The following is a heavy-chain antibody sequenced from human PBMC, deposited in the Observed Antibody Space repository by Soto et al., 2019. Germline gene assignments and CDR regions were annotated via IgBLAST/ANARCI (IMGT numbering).Heavy chain of an antibody. CDR1: GGSISSGDYY. CDR2: IYYSWST. V-gene: IGHV4-30-4*02. D-gene: IGHD3-3*01. CDR3: AREPHGVVTVY. Sequence: PSDTLSLTCTVSGGSISSGDYYWSWIRQPPGKGLEWIGYIYYSWSTYYNPSLKSRGTISVDTSKNQFSLKLRSVTAAGTDGHECAREPHGVVTVYWGQGTLVTVSS. J-gene: IGHJ4*02.